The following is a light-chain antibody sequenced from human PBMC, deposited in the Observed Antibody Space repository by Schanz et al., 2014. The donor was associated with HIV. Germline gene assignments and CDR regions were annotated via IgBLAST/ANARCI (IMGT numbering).Light chain of an antibody. J-gene: IGLJ2*01. V-gene: IGLV2-14*01. CDR1: SSDVGGYNY. Sequence: QSALTQPASVSGSPGQSITISCTGTSSDVGGYNYVSWYQQHPGKAPKLMIFDVSKRPSGVPDRFSGSKSGPSASLAITGLQAEDEADYFCQSYDRGLNAVVFGGGTKLTVL. CDR2: DVS. CDR3: QSYDRGLNAVV.